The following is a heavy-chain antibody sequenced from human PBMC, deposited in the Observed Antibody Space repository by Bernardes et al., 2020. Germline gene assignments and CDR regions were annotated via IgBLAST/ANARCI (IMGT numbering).Heavy chain of an antibody. CDR3: ARFSGGRGDY. CDR1: GFTFSSYS. Sequence: GGSLRLSCAASGFTFSSYSMNWVRQAPGKGLEWVSSISSSSSYIYYADSVKGRFTISRDNARNTLYLQMNTLRVEDTAVYYCARFSGGRGDYWGQGTLVTVSS. V-gene: IGHV3-21*01. D-gene: IGHD6-19*01. J-gene: IGHJ4*02. CDR2: ISSSSSYI.